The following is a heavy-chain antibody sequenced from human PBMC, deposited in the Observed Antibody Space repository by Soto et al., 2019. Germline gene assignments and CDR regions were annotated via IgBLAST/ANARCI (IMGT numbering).Heavy chain of an antibody. V-gene: IGHV1-18*01. J-gene: IGHJ3*02. Sequence: GASVKVSCKASGYTFTSYGISWVRQAPGQGLEWMGWISAYNGNTNYAQKLQGRVTMTTDTSTSTAYMELRSLRSDDTAVYYCARGSSYDSSGGNVFDIWGQGTMVTVSS. CDR3: ARGSSYDSSGGNVFDI. CDR1: GYTFTSYG. D-gene: IGHD3-22*01. CDR2: ISAYNGNT.